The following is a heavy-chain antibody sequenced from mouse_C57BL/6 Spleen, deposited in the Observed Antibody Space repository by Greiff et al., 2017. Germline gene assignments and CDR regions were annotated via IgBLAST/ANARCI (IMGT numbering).Heavy chain of an antibody. Sequence: EVKLQESGPGLVKPSQSLSLTCSVTGYSITSGYYWNWIRQFPGNKLEWMGYITDDGSNNYNPSLKNRISITRDTSKNQFFLKLNCVTTEDTATYYCARDAYYGNYFDYWGQGTTLTVSS. CDR2: ITDDGSN. J-gene: IGHJ2*01. CDR3: ARDAYYGNYFDY. V-gene: IGHV3-6*01. CDR1: GYSITSGYY. D-gene: IGHD2-1*01.